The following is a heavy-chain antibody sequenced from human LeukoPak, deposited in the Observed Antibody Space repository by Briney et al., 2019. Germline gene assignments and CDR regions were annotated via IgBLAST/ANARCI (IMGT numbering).Heavy chain of an antibody. CDR3: AKDKLISNYFDY. V-gene: IGHV3-23*01. J-gene: IGHJ4*02. Sequence: GRSLRLSCAASGFTFSSYAMSWVRQAPGKGLEWVSAISGSGGSTYYADSVKGRFTISRDNSKNTLYLQMNSLRAEDTAVYYCAKDKLISNYFDYWGQGTLVTVSS. CDR1: GFTFSSYA. CDR2: ISGSGGST. D-gene: IGHD3-10*01.